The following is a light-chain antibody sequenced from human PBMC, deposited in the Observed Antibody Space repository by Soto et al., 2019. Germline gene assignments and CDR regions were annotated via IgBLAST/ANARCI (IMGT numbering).Light chain of an antibody. Sequence: DIQMTQSPSTLSASVGDRVTITCGSSKNINTWVAWYQQKPGKAPKLLIYDASSLESGVPSRVSGSGSGKEFTLTISSLPADDFANYYCQQYNTFWTFGQGTKV. CDR3: QQYNTFWT. J-gene: IGKJ1*01. CDR2: DAS. V-gene: IGKV1-5*01. CDR1: KNINTW.